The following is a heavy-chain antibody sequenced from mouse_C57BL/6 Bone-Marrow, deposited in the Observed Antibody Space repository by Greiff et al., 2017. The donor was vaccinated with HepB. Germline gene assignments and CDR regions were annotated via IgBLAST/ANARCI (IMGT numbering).Heavy chain of an antibody. V-gene: IGHV3-6*01. CDR1: GYSITSGYY. CDR2: ISYDGSN. D-gene: IGHD2-4*01. J-gene: IGHJ3*01. Sequence: DVQLQESGPCLVKPSQSLSLTCSVTGYSITSGYYWNWIRQFPGNKLEWMGYISYDGSNNYNPSLKNRISITRDTSKNQFFLKLNSVTTEDTATYYCAREGDYPSFAYWGQGTLVTVSA. CDR3: AREGDYPSFAY.